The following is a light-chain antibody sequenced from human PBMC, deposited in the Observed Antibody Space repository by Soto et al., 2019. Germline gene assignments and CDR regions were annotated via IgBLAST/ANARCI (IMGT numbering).Light chain of an antibody. CDR1: QSVSSTY. Sequence: EIVLTQSPGTLSLSPGERATLSCRASQSVSSTYLAWYQQKPGQPPRLLIYGASTRATGIPDRFSGSGSGTDFTLTISRLEPEDFAAYYCQQCDGSPYTFGQGTKLEIK. J-gene: IGKJ2*01. CDR2: GAS. V-gene: IGKV3-20*01. CDR3: QQCDGSPYT.